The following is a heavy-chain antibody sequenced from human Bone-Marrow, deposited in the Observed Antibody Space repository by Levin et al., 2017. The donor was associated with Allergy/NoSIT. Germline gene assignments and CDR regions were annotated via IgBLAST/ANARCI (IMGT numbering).Heavy chain of an antibody. J-gene: IGHJ4*02. CDR1: GYSISSGYN. V-gene: IGHV4-38-2*01. CDR2: IYHSGST. Sequence: SETLSLTCVVSGYSISSGYNWGWIRQSPGKGLEWIGSIYHSGSTYYNPSLKSRVTISVDTSKNQFSLRLSSVTAADTAVYYCARAGMITFGGSQFDYWGQGTLVTVSS. CDR3: ARAGMITFGGSQFDY. D-gene: IGHD3-16*01.